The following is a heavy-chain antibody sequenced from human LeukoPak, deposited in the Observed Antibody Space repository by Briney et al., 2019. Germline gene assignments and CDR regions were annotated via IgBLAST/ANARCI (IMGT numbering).Heavy chain of an antibody. CDR3: ATDGHSSGSGSYYDVDY. CDR2: INPNSGGT. V-gene: IGHV1-2*06. Sequence: ASVKVSCKASGYTFTGYYMHWVRQGPGQGLEWMGRINPNSGGTNYAQKFQGRVTMTRDTSISTAYMELSRLRSDDTAVYYCATDGHSSGSGSYYDVDYWGQGTLVTVSS. D-gene: IGHD3-10*01. CDR1: GYTFTGYY. J-gene: IGHJ4*02.